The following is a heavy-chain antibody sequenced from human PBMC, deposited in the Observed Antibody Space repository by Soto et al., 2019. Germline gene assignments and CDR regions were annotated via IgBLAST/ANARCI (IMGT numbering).Heavy chain of an antibody. CDR1: GFPCSSYD. J-gene: IGHJ3*02. CDR3: AKATATGGGAFDI. V-gene: IGHV3-23*01. CDR2: ILVGGST. D-gene: IGHD2-8*02. Sequence: ALRLSCAASGFPCSSYDMSWVRQAPGKGLEWVSTILVGGSTHYPDSVKGRFTISRDNSKNTAFLQMNSLTAGDTAVYYCAKATATGGGAFDICGQGTVVTVSS.